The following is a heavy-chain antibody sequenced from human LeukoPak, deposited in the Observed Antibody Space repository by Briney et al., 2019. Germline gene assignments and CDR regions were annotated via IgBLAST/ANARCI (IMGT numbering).Heavy chain of an antibody. V-gene: IGHV4-34*01. CDR1: GGSFSGYY. Sequence: PSETLSLTCAVYGGSFSGYYWSWIRQPPGKGLEWIGEINHSGSTNYNPSLKSRVTISVDTSKNQFSLKLSSVTAADTAVYYCARLCRQWLVLYHAFDYWGQGTLVTVSS. J-gene: IGHJ4*02. CDR3: ARLCRQWLVLYHAFDY. D-gene: IGHD6-19*01. CDR2: INHSGST.